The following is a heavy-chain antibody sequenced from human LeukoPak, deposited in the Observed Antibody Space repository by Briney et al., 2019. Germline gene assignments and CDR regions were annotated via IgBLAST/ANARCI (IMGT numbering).Heavy chain of an antibody. CDR2: ISYDGSNK. CDR3: ARDLKLYYGSGSYPDY. D-gene: IGHD3-10*01. J-gene: IGHJ4*02. V-gene: IGHV3-30-3*01. Sequence: PGGSLRLSCAASGFTFSSYAMHWVRQAPGKGLEWVAVISYDGSNKYYADSVKGRFTISRDNSKNTLYLQMNSLRAEDTAVYYCARDLKLYYGSGSYPDYWGQGTLVTVSS. CDR1: GFTFSSYA.